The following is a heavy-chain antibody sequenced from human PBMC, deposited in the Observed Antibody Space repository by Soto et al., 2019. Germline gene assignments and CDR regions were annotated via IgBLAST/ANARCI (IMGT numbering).Heavy chain of an antibody. Sequence: QVQLQESGPGLVKPSQTLSLTCTVSGGSISSGGYYWSWIRQHPGKVLEWIGYIYYSGSTYYNPSLKSRVTISVDTSKNQFSLKLSSVTAADTAVYYCARDPLGYYYYGMDVWGQGTTVTVSS. J-gene: IGHJ6*02. CDR1: GGSISSGGYY. CDR2: IYYSGST. CDR3: ARDPLGYYYYGMDV. V-gene: IGHV4-31*03. D-gene: IGHD7-27*01.